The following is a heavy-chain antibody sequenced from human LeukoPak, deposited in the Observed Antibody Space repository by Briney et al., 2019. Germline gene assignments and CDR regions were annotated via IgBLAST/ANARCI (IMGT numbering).Heavy chain of an antibody. CDR2: INPAGSIQ. CDR3: ASTFPYCGDGTCAL. CDR1: GLAFKNYW. V-gene: IGHV3-7*01. Sequence: GGSLRLSCLGTGLAFKNYWMTWVRQAPGKELEWVANINPAGSIQNYVESVRGRFTISRDNAKNSLYLQLDNLRGDDTAVYYCASTFPYCGDGTCALGGQGTLVTVSS. J-gene: IGHJ1*01. D-gene: IGHD2-15*01.